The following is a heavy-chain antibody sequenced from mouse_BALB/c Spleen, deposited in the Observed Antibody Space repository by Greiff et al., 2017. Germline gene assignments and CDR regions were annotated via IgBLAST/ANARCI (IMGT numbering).Heavy chain of an antibody. CDR2: INPSNGGT. Sequence: QVQLKQSGAELVKPGASVKLSCKASGYTFTSYYMYWVKQRPGQGLEWIGEINPSNGGTNFNEKFKSKATLTVDKSSSTAYMQLSSLTSEDTAVYYCARSYYRYDFAYWGQGTLVTVSA. V-gene: IGHV1S81*02. J-gene: IGHJ3*01. CDR3: ARSYYRYDFAY. CDR1: GYTFTSYY. D-gene: IGHD2-14*01.